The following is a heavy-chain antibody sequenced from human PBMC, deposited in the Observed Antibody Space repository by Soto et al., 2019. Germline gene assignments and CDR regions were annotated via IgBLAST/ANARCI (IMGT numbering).Heavy chain of an antibody. D-gene: IGHD4-4*01. V-gene: IGHV3-9*01. CDR1: GFDFDDHA. Sequence: EVQLVESGGGLVQPGRSLRLSCVGSGFDFDDHAMSWVRQAPGKGLEWVSGISWNGAFTGYSNSVRGRFTISRDDAKNSLFRQMNSFRPEDRDFDYGTRDIFRTITTVDFWGQGTLVTVSS. CDR2: ISWNGAFT. CDR3: TRDIFRTITTVDF. J-gene: IGHJ4*02.